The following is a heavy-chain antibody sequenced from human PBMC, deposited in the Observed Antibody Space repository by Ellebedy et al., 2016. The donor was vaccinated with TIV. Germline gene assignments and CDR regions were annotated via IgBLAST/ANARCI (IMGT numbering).Heavy chain of an antibody. D-gene: IGHD4-17*01. V-gene: IGHV5-10-1*01. CDR3: ARRYDYVDYP. CDR2: IDPSDSYT. J-gene: IGHJ5*02. Sequence: GESLKISCKGSGYSFTRYWISWVRQMPGKGLEWMGSIDPSDSYTIYSPSFQGHVTIAADKAISTAYLQRSSLKASDTAMYYCARRYDYVDYPWGQGTLVTVSS. CDR1: GYSFTRYW.